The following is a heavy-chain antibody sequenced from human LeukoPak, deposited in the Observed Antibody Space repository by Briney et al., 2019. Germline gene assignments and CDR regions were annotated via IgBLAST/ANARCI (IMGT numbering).Heavy chain of an antibody. CDR1: GFTFSSYA. Sequence: GGSLRLSCAASGFTFSSYAMTWVRQAPGKGLEWVSGITGSGDSTYYADSVKGRFTISRDNAKNSLYLQMNSLRAEDTAVYYCAWAVAGTLGYYFDYWGQGTLVTVSS. J-gene: IGHJ4*02. CDR3: AWAVAGTLGYYFDY. V-gene: IGHV3-23*01. CDR2: ITGSGDST. D-gene: IGHD6-19*01.